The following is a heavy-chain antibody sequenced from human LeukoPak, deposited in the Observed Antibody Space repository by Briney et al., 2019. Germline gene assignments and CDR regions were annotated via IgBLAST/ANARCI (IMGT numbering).Heavy chain of an antibody. Sequence: GPLRLSCAASGFTFSSYGMSWVRQPPGKGLEWIGEIYHSGITNHNPSLKSRVTISVDKSKNQFSLKLSSVTAADTAVYYCARVGYSYGPYYYYYYMDVWGKGTTVTISS. J-gene: IGHJ6*03. CDR2: IYHSGIT. CDR3: ARVGYSYGPYYYYYYMDV. V-gene: IGHV4-4*02. CDR1: GFTFSSYGM. D-gene: IGHD5-18*01.